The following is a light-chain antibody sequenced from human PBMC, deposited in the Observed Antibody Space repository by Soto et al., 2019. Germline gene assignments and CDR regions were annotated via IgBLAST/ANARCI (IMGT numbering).Light chain of an antibody. CDR3: QQHSNWPLT. CDR2: DAS. CDR1: QSVGRT. V-gene: IGKV3-11*01. J-gene: IGKJ4*01. Sequence: EIVLTQSPATLSLSPGERATLSCRASQSVGRTLAWFQQKPGQAPRLLIYDASNRATGIPVRFSGSGSGTDFTLTISSLEPEDFTVYYCQQHSNWPLTFGGGTKVDIK.